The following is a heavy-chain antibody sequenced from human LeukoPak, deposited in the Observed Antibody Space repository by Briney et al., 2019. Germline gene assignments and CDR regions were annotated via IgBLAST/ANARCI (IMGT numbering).Heavy chain of an antibody. D-gene: IGHD6-13*01. J-gene: IGHJ5*02. CDR2: ISWNSGSI. CDR3: AKDGEIAAAGHFHWFDP. Sequence: GRSLRLSCAASGFTFDDYAMHWVRQAPGEGLEWVSGISWNSGSIGYADSVKGRFTISRDNAKNSLYLQMNSLRAEDTALYYCAKDGEIAAAGHFHWFDPWGQGTLVTVSS. V-gene: IGHV3-9*01. CDR1: GFTFDDYA.